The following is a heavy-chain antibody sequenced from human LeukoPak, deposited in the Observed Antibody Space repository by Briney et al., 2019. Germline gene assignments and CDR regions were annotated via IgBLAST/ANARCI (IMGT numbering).Heavy chain of an antibody. CDR3: ASIYYDTSGFV. J-gene: IGHJ4*02. CDR1: GYALSGYS. D-gene: IGHD3-22*01. CDR2: ININTGKP. V-gene: IGHV7-4-1*02. Sequence: ASVKVSCKGSGYALSGYSMNWVRQAPGQGLEWMGWININTGKPTYAQGFTGRFVFSLDTSVSTAYLHISGLKAEDTAVYYCASIYYDTSGFVWGQGTLVTVSS.